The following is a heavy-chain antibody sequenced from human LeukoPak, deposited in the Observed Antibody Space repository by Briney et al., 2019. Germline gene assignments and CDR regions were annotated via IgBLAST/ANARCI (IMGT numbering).Heavy chain of an antibody. CDR3: ATENYYGSGSYYNVPFDP. J-gene: IGHJ5*02. CDR1: GGSFSGYY. V-gene: IGHV4-34*01. Sequence: SETLSLTCAVYGGSFSGYYWSWIRQPPGKGLEWIGEINHSGSTNYNPSLKSRVTISVDTSKNQFSLKLSSVTAADTAVYYCATENYYGSGSYYNVPFDPWGQGTLVTVSS. CDR2: INHSGST. D-gene: IGHD3-10*01.